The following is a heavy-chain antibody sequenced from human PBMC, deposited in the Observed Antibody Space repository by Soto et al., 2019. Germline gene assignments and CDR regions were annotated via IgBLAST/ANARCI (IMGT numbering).Heavy chain of an antibody. V-gene: IGHV3-30-3*01. D-gene: IGHD3-10*01. CDR1: GLRFTSYS. J-gene: IGHJ4*02. CDR2: ISYDGNNA. CDR3: ASQFGEYPWDD. Sequence: QVQLVESGGGVVQPGRSLRLSCAASGLRFTSYSMHWVRQAPGKGLEWVAVISYDGNNAYYADSVKGRFTVFRDNSKNTLYLQMNSLTIEDTAVYYCASQFGEYPWDDWGQGTLVTVSS.